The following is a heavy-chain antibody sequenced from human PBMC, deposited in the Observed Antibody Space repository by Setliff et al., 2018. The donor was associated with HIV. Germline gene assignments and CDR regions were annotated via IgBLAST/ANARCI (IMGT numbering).Heavy chain of an antibody. Sequence: GGSLRLSCAASGFTFSSYWMSWVRQAPGKGLEWVGNIKQDGSEKSYVGSVKGRFTISRDNAKNSLYLQMSSLRAEDTAVYYCARGQTTAEYWGQGTLVTVSS. CDR2: IKQDGSEK. CDR3: ARGQTTAEY. CDR1: GFTFSSYW. D-gene: IGHD4-17*01. J-gene: IGHJ4*02. V-gene: IGHV3-7*01.